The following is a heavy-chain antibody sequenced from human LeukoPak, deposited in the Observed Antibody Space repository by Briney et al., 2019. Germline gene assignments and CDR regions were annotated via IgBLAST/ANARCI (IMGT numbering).Heavy chain of an antibody. Sequence: ASVKVSCKASGGTFSSYAISWVRQAPGQGLEWMGWINPNSGGTNYAQKFQGRVTMTRDTSISTAYMELSRLRSDDTAVYYCAIGYSYGLMGFDYWGQGTLVTVSS. V-gene: IGHV1-2*02. J-gene: IGHJ4*02. CDR2: INPNSGGT. CDR1: GGTFSSYA. D-gene: IGHD5-18*01. CDR3: AIGYSYGLMGFDY.